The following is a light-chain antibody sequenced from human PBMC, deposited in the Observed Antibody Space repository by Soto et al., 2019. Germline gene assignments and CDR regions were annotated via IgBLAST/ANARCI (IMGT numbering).Light chain of an antibody. Sequence: DIQMTQSPSTLSTSVGDRVSITCRASQSIGSWLAWYQKKPGKAPKLLIYDASSLESGVPSRFSGSGSGTEFTLTISSLPPDDCATYYCQQYNTYSPYTFGQGTKLEIK. CDR3: QQYNTYSPYT. CDR2: DAS. J-gene: IGKJ2*01. V-gene: IGKV1-5*01. CDR1: QSIGSW.